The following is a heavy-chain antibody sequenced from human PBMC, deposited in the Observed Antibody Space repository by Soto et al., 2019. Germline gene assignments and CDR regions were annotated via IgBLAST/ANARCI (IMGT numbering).Heavy chain of an antibody. CDR2: SIPVFGTA. V-gene: IGHV1-69*01. J-gene: IGHJ4*02. CDR1: GGTFRNYA. D-gene: IGHD6-13*01. Sequence: QVQLVQSGAEVKKPGSSVKLSCKTSGGTFRNYAINWVRQAPGQGLEWMGGSIPVFGTANYAQTFQGRFTITADESTSTAYMELSSLISEYTAVYYCAIPLPKQQLVRGAFDHWGQGTLVTVAS. CDR3: AIPLPKQQLVRGAFDH.